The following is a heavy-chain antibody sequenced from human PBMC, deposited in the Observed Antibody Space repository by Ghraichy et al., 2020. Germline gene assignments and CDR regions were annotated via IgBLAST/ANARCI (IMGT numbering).Heavy chain of an antibody. V-gene: IGHV4-4*07. D-gene: IGHD6-19*01. CDR2: IYTSGST. CDR1: GGSISSYY. J-gene: IGHJ5*02. CDR3: ARAPYSSGWYPWFDP. Sequence: SETLSLTCTVSGGSISSYYWSWIRQPAGKGLEWIGRIYTSGSTNYNPSLKSRVTMSVDTSKNQFSLKLSSVTAADTAVYYCARAPYSSGWYPWFDPWGQGTLVTVSS.